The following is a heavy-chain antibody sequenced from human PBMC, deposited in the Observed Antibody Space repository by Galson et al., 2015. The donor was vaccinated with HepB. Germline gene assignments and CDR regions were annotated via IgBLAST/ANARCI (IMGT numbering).Heavy chain of an antibody. CDR2: ISGSGGST. CDR1: GFTFSSYA. Sequence: SLRLSCAASGFTFSSYAMSWVRQAPGKGLEWVSAISGSGGSTYYADSVKGRFTISRDNSKNTLYLQMNSLRAEDTAVYYCAKSESYYYYYYMDVWGKGTTVTVSS. CDR3: AKSESYYYYYYMDV. J-gene: IGHJ6*03. V-gene: IGHV3-23*01.